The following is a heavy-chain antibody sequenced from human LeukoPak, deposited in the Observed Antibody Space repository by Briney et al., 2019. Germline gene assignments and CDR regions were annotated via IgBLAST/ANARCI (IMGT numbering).Heavy chain of an antibody. J-gene: IGHJ4*02. Sequence: GGSLRLSCATSGFTFSNSYMHWVRQAPGKGLEWLSYMNREGSIVGHADSVKGRFTMSRDNARDTLHLQMNSLRDDDTAVYFCVRGTTNWYGVDYWGRGTLVTVSS. CDR1: GFTFSNSY. D-gene: IGHD1-20*01. V-gene: IGHV3-74*01. CDR2: MNREGSIV. CDR3: VRGTTNWYGVDY.